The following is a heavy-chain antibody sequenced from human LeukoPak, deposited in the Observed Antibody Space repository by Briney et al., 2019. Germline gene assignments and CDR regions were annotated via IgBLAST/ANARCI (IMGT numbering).Heavy chain of an antibody. V-gene: IGHV2-70*11. CDR3: ARIYRDYYYYGMDV. CDR2: IDWDDDK. CDR1: GFSLRTSGMC. D-gene: IGHD1-14*01. Sequence: SGPTLLNPTPALTLTCTFSGFSLRTSGMCVSWIRQPPGKALEWLSRIDWDDDKYYSTSLKTRLTISKDTSKNQVVLTMTNMDPGDTATYYCARIYRDYYYYGMDVWGQGTTATVSS. J-gene: IGHJ6*02.